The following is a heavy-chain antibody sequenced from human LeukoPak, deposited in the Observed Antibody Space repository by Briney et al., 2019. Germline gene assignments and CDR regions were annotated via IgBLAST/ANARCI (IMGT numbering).Heavy chain of an antibody. D-gene: IGHD6-13*01. CDR2: IYSGGST. CDR1: GFTVSSNY. V-gene: IGHV3-53*04. J-gene: IGHJ6*02. Sequence: GGSLRLSCAASGFTVSSNYMSWVRQAPGKGLEWVSVIYSGGSTYYADSVKGRFTISRHNSKNTLYLQMSSLRAEDTAVYYCARGQQLDYYYYYGMDVWGQGTTVTVSS. CDR3: ARGQQLDYYYYYGMDV.